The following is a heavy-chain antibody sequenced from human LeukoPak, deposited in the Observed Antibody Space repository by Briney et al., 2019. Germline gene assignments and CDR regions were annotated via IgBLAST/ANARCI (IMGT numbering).Heavy chain of an antibody. CDR1: GFTFSSFV. D-gene: IGHD3-10*01. J-gene: IGHJ4*02. CDR2: ISGSGEST. V-gene: IGHV3-23*01. Sequence: GGSLRLSCAASGFTFSSFVMSWVRQAPGKGLEWVAVISGSGESTYYADSVKGRFTISRDTSKSTLSLRMNSLRAEDTAIYYCANLAIRGVIINYFDYWGQGTLVTVSS. CDR3: ANLAIRGVIINYFDY.